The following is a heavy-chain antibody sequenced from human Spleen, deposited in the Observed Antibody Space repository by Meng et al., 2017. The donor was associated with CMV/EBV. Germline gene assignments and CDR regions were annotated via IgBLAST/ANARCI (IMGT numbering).Heavy chain of an antibody. V-gene: IGHV4-34*01. CDR3: ARGRDPLWSGYYIEPLPGGMDV. D-gene: IGHD3-3*01. Sequence: SETLSLTCAVYGGSFSGYNWTWIRQPPGKGLEWIGDINHSGSANYNPSLKSRVTISVDTSKNQFSLRLTSLTAADTAVYYCARGRDPLWSGYYIEPLPGGMDVWGQGTTVTVSS. J-gene: IGHJ6*02. CDR1: GGSFSGYN. CDR2: INHSGSA.